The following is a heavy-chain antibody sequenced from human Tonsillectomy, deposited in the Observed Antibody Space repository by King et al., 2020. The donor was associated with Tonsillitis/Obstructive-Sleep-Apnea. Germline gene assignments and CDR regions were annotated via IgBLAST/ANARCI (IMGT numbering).Heavy chain of an antibody. CDR2: IYYSGST. V-gene: IGHV4-39*01. CDR1: GGSISSSSYY. Sequence: QLQESGPGLVKPSETLSLTCTVSGGSISSSSYYWGWIRQPPGKGLEWIGSIYYSGSTYYNPSLKSQVTISVDTSKNQFSLKLSSVTAADTAVYYCARLTADYYYMDVWGKGTTVTVSS. D-gene: IGHD6-25*01. J-gene: IGHJ6*03. CDR3: ARLTADYYYMDV.